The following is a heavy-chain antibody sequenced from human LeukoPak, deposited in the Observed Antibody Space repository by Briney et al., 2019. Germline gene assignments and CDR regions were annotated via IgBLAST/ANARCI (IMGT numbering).Heavy chain of an antibody. CDR3: ARESAKYSPFYY. CDR2: IYYSGCT. CDR1: GGSISSYY. Sequence: SETLSLICTVSGGSISSYYWSWIRQPPGKGLEWIGYIYYSGCTNFNPSLKSRVTISVDTSKNQFSLKLSSVTAADTAVYYCARESAKYSPFYYWGQGTLVTVSS. J-gene: IGHJ4*02. V-gene: IGHV4-59*01. D-gene: IGHD4/OR15-4a*01.